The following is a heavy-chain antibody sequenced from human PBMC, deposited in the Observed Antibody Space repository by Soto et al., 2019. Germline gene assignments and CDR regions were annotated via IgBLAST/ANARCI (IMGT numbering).Heavy chain of an antibody. CDR3: ARSVAKPGTNIDF. D-gene: IGHD6-13*01. CDR1: GFSISSGYY. V-gene: IGHV4-38-2*01. Sequence: PPETLSLTCAVSGFSISSGYYWGWIRQPPGKGLEWIASMYYSGTTYYNPSLKSRVAISVDTSKNQLSPKLRAVTAADTAVYYCARSVAKPGTNIDFWGQGTLVIVSS. J-gene: IGHJ4*02. CDR2: MYYSGTT.